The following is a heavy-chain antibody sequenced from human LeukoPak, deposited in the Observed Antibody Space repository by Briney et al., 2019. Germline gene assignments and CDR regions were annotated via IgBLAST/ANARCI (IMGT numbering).Heavy chain of an antibody. CDR1: GYTFTYRY. CDR3: AGGIEVDTANDY. V-gene: IGHV1-46*01. CDR2: INPSGGST. Sequence: GASVKVSCKASGYTFTYRYLHWVRQAPGQGLEWMGIINPSGGSTSYAQEFQGRVTMTRDTSTSTVYMELSSLRSEDTAVYYCAGGIEVDTANDYWGQGTLVTVSS. J-gene: IGHJ4*02. D-gene: IGHD5-18*01.